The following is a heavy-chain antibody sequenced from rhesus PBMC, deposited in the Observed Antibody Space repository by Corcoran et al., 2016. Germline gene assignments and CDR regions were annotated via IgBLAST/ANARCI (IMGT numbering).Heavy chain of an antibody. V-gene: IGHV3-136*01. D-gene: IGHD1-1*01. Sequence: EVQLVESGGGLVQPGRSLRLSCASCGFTFSSYDISWARQAPGKELVWVPYISYTGKNIYYAVSVKVSITISRYNATNSLYLQMSSLRAEDTAVYYCTRGWGGTREIDYWGQGVLVTVSS. CDR2: ISYTGKNI. J-gene: IGHJ4*01. CDR1: GFTFSSYD. CDR3: TRGWGGTREIDY.